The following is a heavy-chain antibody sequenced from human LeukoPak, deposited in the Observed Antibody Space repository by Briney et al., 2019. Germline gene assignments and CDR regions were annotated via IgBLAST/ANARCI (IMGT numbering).Heavy chain of an antibody. V-gene: IGHV3-7*01. CDR1: GFTFSSYW. Sequence: GGSLRLSCAASGFTFSSYWMSWVRQAPGKGLEWVAIIKQDEGEKHYVDSVKGRFTISRDNAKNSLYLQMSSLRAEDTAVYYCTRVEETATTAAIIRKYSYYYYYMDVWGKGNTVTVSS. D-gene: IGHD4-11*01. CDR2: IKQDEGEK. J-gene: IGHJ6*03. CDR3: TRVEETATTAAIIRKYSYYYYYMDV.